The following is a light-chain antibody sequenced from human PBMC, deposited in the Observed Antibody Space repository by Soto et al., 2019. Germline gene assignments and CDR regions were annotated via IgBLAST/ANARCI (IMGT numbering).Light chain of an antibody. J-gene: IGKJ5*01. V-gene: IGKV1-9*01. Sequence: IQLTQTPSSLSASVGDRVTITCRASQGISSYLAWYQQKPGKAPKLLIYAASTLRSGVPSRFSGSGSGTDFTLTISSLQPEDFATYYCQQLNSYPITFGQGTRLEI. CDR3: QQLNSYPIT. CDR2: AAS. CDR1: QGISSY.